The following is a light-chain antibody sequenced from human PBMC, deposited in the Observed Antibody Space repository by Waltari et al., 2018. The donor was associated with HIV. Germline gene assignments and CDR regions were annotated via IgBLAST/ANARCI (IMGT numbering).Light chain of an antibody. Sequence: QSALTQPRSVSGSPGQSATLPCTGTHSDVGGYTYVSWYQQHPGKAPKLMIYDVSKRPSGVPDRFSGSKSGNTASLTISGLQAEDEADYYCCSYAGSYTYVFGSGTKVTVL. CDR3: CSYAGSYTYV. V-gene: IGLV2-11*01. CDR1: HSDVGGYTY. J-gene: IGLJ1*01. CDR2: DVS.